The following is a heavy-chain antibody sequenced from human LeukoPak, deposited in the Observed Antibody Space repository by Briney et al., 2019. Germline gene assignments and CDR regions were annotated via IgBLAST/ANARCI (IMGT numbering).Heavy chain of an antibody. CDR2: IIPIFGTA. CDR1: GGTVSNYA. V-gene: IGHV1-69*06. CDR3: ARDNDSRDPPHFDY. Sequence: SVKVSCKASGGTVSNYAISWVRQAPGQGLEWMGGIIPIFGTANDAQQFRGRVTITAHKSTRTAYMELSSLRSEDTAVHYCARDNDSRDPPHFDYWGQGTLVTVSS. J-gene: IGHJ4*02. D-gene: IGHD3-16*01.